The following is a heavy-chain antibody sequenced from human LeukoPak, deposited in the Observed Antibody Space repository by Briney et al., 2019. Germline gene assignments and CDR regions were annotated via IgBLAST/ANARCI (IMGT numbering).Heavy chain of an antibody. D-gene: IGHD1-26*01. J-gene: IGHJ4*02. CDR1: GGSFSGYY. Sequence: SETLSLTCAVYGGSFSGYYWSWLRQPPGKGLEWIGEINHSGSTNYNPPLKSRVTISVDTSKNQFSLKLSSVTAADTAVYYCARGVTRSPYSGSYYFDYWGQGTLVTVSS. V-gene: IGHV4-34*01. CDR2: INHSGST. CDR3: ARGVTRSPYSGSYYFDY.